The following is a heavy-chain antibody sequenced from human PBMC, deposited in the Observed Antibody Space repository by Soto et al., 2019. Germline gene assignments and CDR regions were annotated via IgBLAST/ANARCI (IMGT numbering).Heavy chain of an antibody. J-gene: IGHJ4*02. V-gene: IGHV4-34*01. Sequence: SETLSLTCAVYGGSFSGYYWSWIRQPPGKGLEWIGEINHSGSTNYNPSLKSRVTISVDTSKNQFSLKLSSVTAADTAVYYCARGLRRGPFDYWGQGTLVT. CDR3: ARGLRRGPFDY. CDR2: INHSGST. CDR1: GGSFSGYY.